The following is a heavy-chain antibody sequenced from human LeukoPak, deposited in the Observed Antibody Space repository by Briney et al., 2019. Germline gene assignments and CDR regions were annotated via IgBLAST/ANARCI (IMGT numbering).Heavy chain of an antibody. D-gene: IGHD5-18*01. CDR1: GGSISSYY. CDR2: IYYSGST. J-gene: IGHJ3*01. V-gene: IGHV4-59*01. CDR3: ARSSWIQLWLV. Sequence: SETLSLTCTVSGGSISSYYWSWIRQPPGKGLEWIGYIYYSGSTNYNPSLKSRVTISVYTSKNQFSLKLSSVTAADTAVYYCARSSWIQLWLVWGQGTMVTVSS.